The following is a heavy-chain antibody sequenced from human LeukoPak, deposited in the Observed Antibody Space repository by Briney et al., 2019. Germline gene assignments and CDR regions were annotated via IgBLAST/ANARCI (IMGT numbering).Heavy chain of an antibody. Sequence: ASVKVSCTASGYTFTSYAMHWVRQAPGQRLEWMGWINAGNGNTKYSQKFQGRVTITRDTSASTAYMELSSLRSEDTAVYYCARDAPPGYYDSSGYLLGLNWFDPWGQGTLVTVSS. J-gene: IGHJ5*02. CDR1: GYTFTSYA. V-gene: IGHV1-3*01. D-gene: IGHD3-22*01. CDR2: INAGNGNT. CDR3: ARDAPPGYYDSSGYLLGLNWFDP.